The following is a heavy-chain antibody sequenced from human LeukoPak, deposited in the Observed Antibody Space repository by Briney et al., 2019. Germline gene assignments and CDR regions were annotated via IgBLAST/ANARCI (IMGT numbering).Heavy chain of an antibody. D-gene: IGHD3-22*01. CDR3: AREIENHYDSSGYSPADY. CDR1: GYTFTSYA. J-gene: IGHJ4*02. CDR2: INAGNGNT. Sequence: WASVKVSCKASGYTFTSYAMHWVRQAPGQRLEWMGWINAGNGNTKCSQKFQGRVTITRDTSASTAYMELSSLRSEDTAVYYCAREIENHYDSSGYSPADYWGQGTLVTVSS. V-gene: IGHV1-3*01.